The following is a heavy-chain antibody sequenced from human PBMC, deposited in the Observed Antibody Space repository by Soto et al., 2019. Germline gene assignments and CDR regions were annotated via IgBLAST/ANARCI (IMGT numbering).Heavy chain of an antibody. V-gene: IGHV3-7*05. CDR1: GFTFSSYW. CDR3: ARGRITMILPFDY. Sequence: GGSLRLSCAASGFTFSSYWMSWVRQAPGKGLEWVANIKQDGSEKYYVDSVKGRFTISRDNAKNSLYLQMNSLRAEDTAVYYSARGRITMILPFDYWGQGTLVPVSS. CDR2: IKQDGSEK. J-gene: IGHJ4*02. D-gene: IGHD3-22*01.